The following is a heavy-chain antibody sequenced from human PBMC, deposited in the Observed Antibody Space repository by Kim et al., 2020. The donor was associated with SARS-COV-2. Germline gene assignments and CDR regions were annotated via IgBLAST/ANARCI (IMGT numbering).Heavy chain of an antibody. CDR2: IDVANTNT. J-gene: IGHJ4*02. Sequence: ASVKVSCKASGYTFTSYCLHWVRQAPGQSLEWMGWIDVANTNTHYSENFQGRATISRDTSATTVYIELSSLRSEDTAVYYCARDGRSVDYYFDYWGQGTLVTVSS. CDR1: GYTFTSYC. V-gene: IGHV1-3*01. CDR3: ARDGRSVDYYFDY.